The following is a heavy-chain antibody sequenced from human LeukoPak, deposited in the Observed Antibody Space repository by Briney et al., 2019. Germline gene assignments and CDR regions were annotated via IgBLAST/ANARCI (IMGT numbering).Heavy chain of an antibody. J-gene: IGHJ4*02. V-gene: IGHV3-7*01. CDR3: ARDRGYSTFDY. CDR2: INQDGSGK. Sequence: GGSLRLSCGASGFIFSSYWMSWVRQAPGKGLEWVANINQDGSGKYYVDSVKGRFTISRDNAKNTLYLEMNSLRVDDTAVYYCARDRGYSTFDYWGQGTLVTVSS. D-gene: IGHD4-23*01. CDR1: GFIFSSYW.